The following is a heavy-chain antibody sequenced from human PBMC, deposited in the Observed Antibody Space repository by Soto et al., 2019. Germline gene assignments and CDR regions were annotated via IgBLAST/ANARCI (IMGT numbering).Heavy chain of an antibody. V-gene: IGHV3-23*01. CDR1: GCTFRSYS. CDR2: ISSNGFST. D-gene: IGHD2-2*01. CDR3: AQPLVEACTDF. J-gene: IGHJ4*02. Sequence: GGALRLSWAAYGCTFRSYSMNWGRQAPGKGLEWVSVISSNGFSTYYADSVKGRFTISRDNSKNTLYLQMNSLGAEDTAVYYCAQPLVEACTDFWCQGTLVTVSS.